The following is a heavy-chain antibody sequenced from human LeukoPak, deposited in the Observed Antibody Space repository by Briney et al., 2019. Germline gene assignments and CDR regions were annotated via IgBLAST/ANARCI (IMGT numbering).Heavy chain of an antibody. CDR3: ASTSGYCSSTSCYTGREYYYYYYYMDV. J-gene: IGHJ6*03. CDR2: INPSSDGR. CDR1: GSTFTSCC. Sequence: VPSVTVSCNASGSTFTSCCMRWVRRSPGQGPEWVGWINPSSDGRRYAHKFQGRVTMTRDTSISTAYMELSRLRSDDTAVYYCASTSGYCSSTSCYTGREYYYYYYYMDVWGKGTTVTVSS. V-gene: IGHV1-2*02. D-gene: IGHD2-2*02.